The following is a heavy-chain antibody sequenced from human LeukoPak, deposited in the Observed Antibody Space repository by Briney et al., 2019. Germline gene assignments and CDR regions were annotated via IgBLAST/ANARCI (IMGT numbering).Heavy chain of an antibody. CDR3: ARGRVSSSTWYSTYCYYFYMDV. CDR1: DDSITMYY. J-gene: IGHJ6*03. Sequence: SETLSLTCSVSDDSITMYYWTWIRQPPGKGLEWIGYVDHTGSTNFNPSLNGRVSISRDTTKNLFSLRLRSVTAADTAVYFCARGRVSSSTWYSTYCYYFYMDVWGKGTTVTVSS. CDR2: VDHTGST. D-gene: IGHD1-1*01. V-gene: IGHV4-59*01.